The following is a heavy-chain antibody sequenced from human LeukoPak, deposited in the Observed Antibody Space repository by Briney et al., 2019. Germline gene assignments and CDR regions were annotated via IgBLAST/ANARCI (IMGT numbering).Heavy chain of an antibody. Sequence: SETLSLTWAVSGGSISSSNWWSWVRQPPGKGLEWIGEIYHSGSTNFNPSLKSRVTISVDKSKNQFSLKLSSVTAADTAVYYCARDFVVVVPAAGPGYYYYGMDVWGKGTTVTVSS. V-gene: IGHV4-4*02. D-gene: IGHD2-2*01. CDR1: GGSISSSNW. J-gene: IGHJ6*04. CDR2: IYHSGST. CDR3: ARDFVVVVPAAGPGYYYYGMDV.